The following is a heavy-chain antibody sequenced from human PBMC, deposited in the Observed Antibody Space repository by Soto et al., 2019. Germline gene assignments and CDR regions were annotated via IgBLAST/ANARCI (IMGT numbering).Heavy chain of an antibody. CDR1: GYTFTSYD. V-gene: IGHV1-8*01. Sequence: QVQLVQSGAEVKKPEASVKVSCKASGYTFTSYDINWVRQATGQGLESMGWMNPNSGNTAYAQQFQGRVTMTRNTSISTAYMELSSLRSEDTAVYYCARGNEYGGNFDYWGQGTLVTVSS. J-gene: IGHJ4*02. CDR2: MNPNSGNT. CDR3: ARGNEYGGNFDY. D-gene: IGHD2-15*01.